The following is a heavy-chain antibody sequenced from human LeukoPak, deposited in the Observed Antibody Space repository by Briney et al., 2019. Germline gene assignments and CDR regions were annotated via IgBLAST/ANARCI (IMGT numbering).Heavy chain of an antibody. V-gene: IGHV3-21*01. CDR1: GFTFSSYS. D-gene: IGHD1-26*01. CDR2: ISSNTHYI. CDR3: ARAPGAMILEY. Sequence: PGGSLRLSCAGSGFTFSSYSMNWVRQAPGKGLEWVSSISSNTHYIHYADSVKGRFTISRDSAKNSLYLQMNSLRADDTAVYYCARAPGAMILEYWGQGTLVTVSS. J-gene: IGHJ4*02.